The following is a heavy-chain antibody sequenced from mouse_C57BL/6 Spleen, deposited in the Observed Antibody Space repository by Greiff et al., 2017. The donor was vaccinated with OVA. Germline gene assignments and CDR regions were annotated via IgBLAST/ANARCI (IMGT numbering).Heavy chain of an antibody. Sequence: QVQLQQPGAELVKPGASVKLSCKASGYTFTSYWMQWVKQRPGQGLEWIGEIDPSDSYTNYNQKFKGKATLTVDTSSSTAYMQLSSLTSEDSAVYYCARLRLCVDYWGQGTTLTVAS. CDR1: GYTFTSYW. D-gene: IGHD3-2*02. V-gene: IGHV1-50*01. CDR3: ARLRLCVDY. CDR2: IDPSDSYT. J-gene: IGHJ2*01.